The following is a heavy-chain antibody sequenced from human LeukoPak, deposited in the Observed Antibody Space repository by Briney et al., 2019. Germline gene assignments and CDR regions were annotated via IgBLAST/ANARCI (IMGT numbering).Heavy chain of an antibody. D-gene: IGHD6-13*01. CDR1: GFTFSSYG. Sequence: GRSLRLSCAASGFTFSSYGMHWVRQAPGKGLEWVAVISYDGSNKYYADSVKGRFTISRDNPKNTLYLQMNSLRAEDTAVYYCAKEPGYSDYWGQGTLVTVSS. J-gene: IGHJ4*02. CDR2: ISYDGSNK. CDR3: AKEPGYSDY. V-gene: IGHV3-30*18.